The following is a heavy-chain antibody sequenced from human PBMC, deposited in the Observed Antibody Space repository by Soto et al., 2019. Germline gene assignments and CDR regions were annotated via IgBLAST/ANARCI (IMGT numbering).Heavy chain of an antibody. V-gene: IGHV3-7*01. J-gene: IGHJ6*03. CDR3: ARAIRVSTIYDHYFYMDI. D-gene: IGHD5-12*01. CDR1: GFVFSHFW. CDR2: IKPDGTET. Sequence: GGSLRLSCAASGFVFSHFWMSWVRQAPGRGLEWVANIKPDGTETYFVDSVKGRVTLSRDNAKNSVYLQMNSLRAEDAAVYYCARAIRVSTIYDHYFYMDIWGKGTTVTVSS.